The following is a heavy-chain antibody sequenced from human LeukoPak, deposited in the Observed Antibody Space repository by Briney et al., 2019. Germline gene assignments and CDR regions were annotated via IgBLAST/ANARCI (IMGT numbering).Heavy chain of an antibody. D-gene: IGHD3-22*01. CDR3: ARVRDDSSGYYFSFDY. V-gene: IGHV1-2*02. CDR1: GYTFTVYY. Sequence: ASVKVSFKASGYTFTVYYMHWVRQAPGQGLEWMGWINPNSGGTNYAQKFQGRVTMTRDTSISTAYMELSRLRSDDTAVYYCARVRDDSSGYYFSFDYWGQGTLVTVSS. CDR2: INPNSGGT. J-gene: IGHJ4*02.